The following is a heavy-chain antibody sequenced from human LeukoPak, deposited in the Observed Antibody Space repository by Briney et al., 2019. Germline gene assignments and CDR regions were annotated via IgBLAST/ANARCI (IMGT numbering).Heavy chain of an antibody. V-gene: IGHV3-30*03. CDR3: ARGDDYGDS. Sequence: PGRSLRLSCAASGFTFSSYGMHWVRQAPGKGLEWVAVISYDGSVKYYADSVKGRFTISRDNSKNTLYLEMNSLRAEDTAVYYCARGDDYGDSWGQGTLVTVSS. D-gene: IGHD3-16*01. CDR2: ISYDGSVK. J-gene: IGHJ4*02. CDR1: GFTFSSYG.